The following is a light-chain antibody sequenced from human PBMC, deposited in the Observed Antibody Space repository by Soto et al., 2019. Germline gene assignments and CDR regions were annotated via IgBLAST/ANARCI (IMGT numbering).Light chain of an antibody. CDR2: DAS. CDR3: QQRTNWPSST. V-gene: IGKV3-11*01. CDR1: RSVSSY. J-gene: IGKJ5*01. Sequence: EVVVTQSPATLSLSPGERATLSCRASRSVSSYLAWYQQKPGQAPRLLISDASNRATGIPARFSGSGSGTDFTLTISSLEPEDFAVYYCQQRTNWPSSTFGQGTRLEIQ.